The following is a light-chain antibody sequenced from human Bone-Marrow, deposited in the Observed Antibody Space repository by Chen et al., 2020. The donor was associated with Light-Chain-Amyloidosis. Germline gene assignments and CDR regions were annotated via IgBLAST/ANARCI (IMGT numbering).Light chain of an antibody. CDR1: QSVSSSY. CDR2: GAS. CDR3: QQHGGSPPYT. J-gene: IGKJ2*01. Sequence: EIALTQSPGTLSLSPGERATLSCRDSQSVSSSYLAWYQQKPGQAPRLLIYGASNRATGIPDRFSGGGSGTEFTLTISRLEPEGFAVCYCQQHGGSPPYTFGQGSKLEIK. V-gene: IGKV3-20*01.